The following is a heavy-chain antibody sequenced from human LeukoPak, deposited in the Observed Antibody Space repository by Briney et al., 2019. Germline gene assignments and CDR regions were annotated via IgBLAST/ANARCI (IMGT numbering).Heavy chain of an antibody. CDR3: AKTHGYFDQ. J-gene: IGHJ4*02. CDR1: GFTFSSYG. V-gene: IGHV3-23*01. CDR2: ISGSGETT. Sequence: PGGSLRLSCAASGFTFSSYGMTWLRQTPAKGLEWVSAISGSGETTYYSDSVKGRFTNSRDNSKNTLFLQMNSLRVEDAAMYYCAKTHGYFDQWGQGTLVAVSS. D-gene: IGHD3-22*01.